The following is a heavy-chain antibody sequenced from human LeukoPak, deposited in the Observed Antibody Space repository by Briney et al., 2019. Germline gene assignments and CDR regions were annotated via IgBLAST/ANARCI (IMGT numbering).Heavy chain of an antibody. D-gene: IGHD3-10*02. CDR2: IYYSGST. CDR1: GGSISSYY. Sequence: PSETLSLTCTVSGGSISSYYWSWIRQPPGKGLEWIGYIYYSGSTNYNPSLKSRVTISVDTSKNQFSLKLSSVTAADTAVYHCAREVEQLVRSGGYYYYMDVWGKGTTVTVSS. J-gene: IGHJ6*03. CDR3: AREVEQLVRSGGYYYYMDV. V-gene: IGHV4-59*01.